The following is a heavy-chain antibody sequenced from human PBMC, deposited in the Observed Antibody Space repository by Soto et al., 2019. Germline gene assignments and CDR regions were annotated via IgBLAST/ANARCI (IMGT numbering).Heavy chain of an antibody. CDR1: GFTFSSYA. CDR2: ISGSGGST. J-gene: IGHJ4*02. CDR3: AKRVIYPGVLRYFDWLLEPFDY. D-gene: IGHD3-9*01. V-gene: IGHV3-23*01. Sequence: QPGGSLRLSCAASGFTFSSYAMSWVRQAPGKGLEWVSAISGSGGSTYYADSVKGRFTISRDNSKNTLYLQMNSLRAEDTAVYYCAKRVIYPGVLRYFDWLLEPFDYWGQGTLVTVSS.